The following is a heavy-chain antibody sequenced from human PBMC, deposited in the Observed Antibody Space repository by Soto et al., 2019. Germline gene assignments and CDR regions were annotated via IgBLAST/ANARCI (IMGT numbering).Heavy chain of an antibody. D-gene: IGHD2-2*01. CDR1: GGSISSGDYY. V-gene: IGHV4-30-4*01. CDR3: ASDAGGYCSSTSCYRGMDV. Sequence: SETLSLTCTVSGGSISSGDYYWSWIRQPPGKGLEWIGYIYYSGSTYYNPSLKSRVTISVDTSKNQFSLKLSSVTAADTAVYYCASDAGGYCSSTSCYRGMDVWGQGTTVTVSS. J-gene: IGHJ6*02. CDR2: IYYSGST.